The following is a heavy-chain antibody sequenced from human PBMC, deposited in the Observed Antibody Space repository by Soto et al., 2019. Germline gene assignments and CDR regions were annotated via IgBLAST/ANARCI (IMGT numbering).Heavy chain of an antibody. D-gene: IGHD6-6*01. CDR3: AKDEYSRSLVP. Sequence: GSLRLSCAASGFTFSSYAMSWVLQAPGRGLEWVSAISGSGGSTYYADSVKGRFTITRDTSKNTVYLQMNSMRAEVTAVYYCAKDEYSRSLVPWGQGTLVTVSS. J-gene: IGHJ5*02. CDR2: ISGSGGST. V-gene: IGHV3-23*01. CDR1: GFTFSSYA.